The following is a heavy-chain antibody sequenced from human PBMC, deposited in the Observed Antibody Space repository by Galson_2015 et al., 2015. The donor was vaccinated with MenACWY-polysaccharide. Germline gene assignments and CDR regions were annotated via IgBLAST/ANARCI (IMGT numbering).Heavy chain of an antibody. CDR1: GFTFSSYA. V-gene: IGHV3-30-3*01. CDR2: ISYDGTNK. D-gene: IGHD2-2*01. J-gene: IGHJ6*02. Sequence: SLRLSCAASGFTFSSYAMHWVRQAPGKGLEWVAVISYDGTNKYFADSVRGRFTISRDNSKRMLYMEMNSLRAADTAVYYCAREYCGRTSCQGMDAWGQGPTAAASS. CDR3: AREYCGRTSCQGMDA.